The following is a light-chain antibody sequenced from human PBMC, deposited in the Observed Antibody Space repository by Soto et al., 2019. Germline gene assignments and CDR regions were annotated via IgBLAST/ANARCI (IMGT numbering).Light chain of an antibody. J-gene: IGKJ2*01. Sequence: ENVLTQSPGTLSVSPGERATLSCRASQSISNLAWYQQKHGQAPRLVIYDTSSRATGIPDRFSGSGSGTDFTLTISRLEPEDVAVYYCLQYGSWYTFGQGTKLEIK. CDR2: DTS. V-gene: IGKV3-20*01. CDR1: QSISN. CDR3: LQYGSWYT.